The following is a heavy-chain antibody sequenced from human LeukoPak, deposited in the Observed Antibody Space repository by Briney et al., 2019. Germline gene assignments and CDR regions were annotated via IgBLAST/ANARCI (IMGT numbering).Heavy chain of an antibody. V-gene: IGHV1-2*06. CDR3: ARSLYGDYFFDY. J-gene: IGHJ4*02. CDR2: FNPNTGGT. D-gene: IGHD4-17*01. Sequence: ASVKVYCKTSGYTFIGYYMHWVRQAPGQGLEWMGRFNPNTGGTSCAQKFQDRVTMTRDTSISTAYMEVSRLRSDDTAVCYCARSLYGDYFFDYWGQETLVPVPS. CDR1: GYTFIGYY.